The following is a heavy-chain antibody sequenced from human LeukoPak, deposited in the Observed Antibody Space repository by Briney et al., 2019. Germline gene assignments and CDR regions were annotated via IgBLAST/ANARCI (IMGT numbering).Heavy chain of an antibody. J-gene: IGHJ4*02. CDR2: TYSAGST. Sequence: PGGSLRLSCAASGFTVSSNYMSWVRQAPGKGLEWVSVTYSAGSTYYADSVKGRFTISRDKSKNTLYLQMNSLRAEDTAVYYCARGVYDDYVFDYWGQGTLVTVSS. CDR3: ARGVYDDYVFDY. V-gene: IGHV3-66*01. D-gene: IGHD4-17*01. CDR1: GFTVSSNY.